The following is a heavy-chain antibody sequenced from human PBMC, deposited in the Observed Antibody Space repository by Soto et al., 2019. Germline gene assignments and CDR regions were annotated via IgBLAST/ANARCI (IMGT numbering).Heavy chain of an antibody. D-gene: IGHD7-27*01. J-gene: IGHJ4*02. CDR2: IRSQTDGGTT. V-gene: IGHV3-15*07. CDR1: GLTFSDAW. Sequence: EVQLVESGGGLVKPGGSLRLSCAASGLTFSDAWMNWLRQVPGKGLEWVARIRSQTDGGTTDYTAPVNGRFTISRDDSKNTLYLQMNNLKTEDTGIYYCASAPGYWGLAPLDYWGQGTLVTVSS. CDR3: ASAPGYWGLAPLDY.